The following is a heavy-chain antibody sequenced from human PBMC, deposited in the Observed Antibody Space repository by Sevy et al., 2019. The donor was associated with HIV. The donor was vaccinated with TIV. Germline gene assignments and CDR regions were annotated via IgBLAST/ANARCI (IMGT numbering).Heavy chain of an antibody. CDR2: IWTDGSNK. Sequence: GGSLRLSCAASGFTFSNYGMPWVRRAPGKGLEWVAVIWTDGSNKYYADSVKGRFTISGDNSKNTLYLQMNSLRVGDTAVYFCARGGDFNDRSAKRDFDYWGQGTLVTVSS. D-gene: IGHD3-22*01. V-gene: IGHV3-33*01. CDR3: ARGGDFNDRSAKRDFDY. J-gene: IGHJ4*02. CDR1: GFTFSNYG.